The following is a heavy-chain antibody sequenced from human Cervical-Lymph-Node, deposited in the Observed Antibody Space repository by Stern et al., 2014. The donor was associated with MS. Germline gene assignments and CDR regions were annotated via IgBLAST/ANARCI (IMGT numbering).Heavy chain of an antibody. CDR3: ARLITIFGVVPYYYGMDV. V-gene: IGHV6-1*01. J-gene: IGHJ6*02. CDR1: GDSVSSNSAA. D-gene: IGHD3-3*01. Sequence: QVQLQQSGPGLVKPSQTLSLTCAISGDSVSSNSAAWNWIRQSPSRGLEWLGRTYYRSKWYNDYAVSVKSRITINPDTSKNQFSLQLNSVTPEDTALYYCARLITIFGVVPYYYGMDVWGQGTTVTVSS. CDR2: TYYRSKWYN.